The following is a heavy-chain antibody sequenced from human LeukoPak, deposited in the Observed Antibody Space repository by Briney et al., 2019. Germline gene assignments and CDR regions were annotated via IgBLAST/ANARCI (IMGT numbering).Heavy chain of an antibody. CDR2: IIPTFGTA. CDR3: ARDRDGYNYYFDY. Sequence: SVKVSCKASGGTFSSYAISWVRQAPGQGLEWVGGIIPTFGTANYAQKFQGRVTITTDESTSTAYLELSSLRSEDTAVYYCARDRDGYNYYFDYWGQGTLVTVSS. CDR1: GGTFSSYA. V-gene: IGHV1-69*05. D-gene: IGHD5-24*01. J-gene: IGHJ4*02.